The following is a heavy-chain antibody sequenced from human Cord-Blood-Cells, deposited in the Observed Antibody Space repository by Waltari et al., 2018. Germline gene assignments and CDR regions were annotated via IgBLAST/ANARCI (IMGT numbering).Heavy chain of an antibody. V-gene: IGHV3-7*01. J-gene: IGHJ4*02. Sequence: EVQLVESGGGLVQPGGSLRLPCAASGFPFSSFWWSWVRPAPGKGLGWVAKIKQDGSEKYYVDSVKGRFTISRDNAKNSLYLQMNSLRAEDTAVYYCARAPRGYSYGIGYWGQGTLVTVSS. CDR1: GFPFSSFW. CDR2: IKQDGSEK. D-gene: IGHD5-18*01. CDR3: ARAPRGYSYGIGY.